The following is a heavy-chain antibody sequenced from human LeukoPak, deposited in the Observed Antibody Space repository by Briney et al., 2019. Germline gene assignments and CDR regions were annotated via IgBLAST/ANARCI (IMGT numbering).Heavy chain of an antibody. Sequence: ASVKVSCKASGYTFTGYFMHWVRQAPGQGLEWMGCINPNNGDTKYAQKFQGRVTMTRDTSINTVYMELSRLRSGDTAVYYCASSWSGSPGTVDYWGQGTLVTVSS. CDR3: ASSWSGSPGTVDY. CDR1: GYTFTGYF. CDR2: INPNNGDT. J-gene: IGHJ4*02. V-gene: IGHV1-2*02. D-gene: IGHD1-26*01.